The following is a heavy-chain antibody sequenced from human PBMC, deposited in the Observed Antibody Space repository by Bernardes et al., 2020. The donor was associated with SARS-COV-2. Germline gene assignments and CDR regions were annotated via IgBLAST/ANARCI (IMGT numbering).Heavy chain of an antibody. V-gene: IGHV3-33*01. CDR2: ICYDGRNK. Sequence: GGSLRLSCAASGFTFSSYGMHWVRQAPGKGLEWVSVICYDGRNKYYADSVKGRFTISRDNSKNTLYLQMNSLRAEDTAVYYCARDLYYSDSSGYYYPPYYYYGMDVWGQGTLVTVSS. CDR3: ARDLYYSDSSGYYYPPYYYYGMDV. D-gene: IGHD3-22*01. CDR1: GFTFSSYG. J-gene: IGHJ6*02.